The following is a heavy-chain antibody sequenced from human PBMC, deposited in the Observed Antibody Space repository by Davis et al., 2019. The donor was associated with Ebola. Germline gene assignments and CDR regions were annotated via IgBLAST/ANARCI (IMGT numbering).Heavy chain of an antibody. V-gene: IGHV3-30*19. J-gene: IGHJ4*02. CDR1: GLNLNNYG. CDR3: ARKTHFDY. CDR2: ISYDGSNK. Sequence: GESLKISCEAPGLNLNNYGMHWVRQAPGKGLEWVAVISYDGSNKYYADSVKGRFTISRDNSKNTLYLQMNSLRAEDTAVYYCARKTHFDYWGQGTLVTVSS.